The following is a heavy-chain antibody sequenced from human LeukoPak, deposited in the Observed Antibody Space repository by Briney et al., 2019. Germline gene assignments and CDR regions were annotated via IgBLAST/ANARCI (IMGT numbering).Heavy chain of an antibody. CDR1: GFTFRNCA. Sequence: GGSLRLSCAASGFTFRNCAMSWVRQAPGKGLEWVSAISGSGGSTYYADSVKGRFTISRDNSKNTLYLQMNSLRAEDTAVYYCAKDLGYYYGSGSHLKYWGQGNLVTVSS. CDR3: AKDLGYYYGSGSHLKY. D-gene: IGHD3-10*01. J-gene: IGHJ4*02. CDR2: ISGSGGST. V-gene: IGHV3-23*01.